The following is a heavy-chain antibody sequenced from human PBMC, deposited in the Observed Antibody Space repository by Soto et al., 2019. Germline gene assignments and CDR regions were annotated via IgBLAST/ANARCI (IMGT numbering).Heavy chain of an antibody. J-gene: IGHJ4*02. D-gene: IGHD3-10*01. V-gene: IGHV1-2*02. CDR3: ARPYFGSGVRRSLAS. Sequence: ASVKVSCKASGYTFTGHYIHWVRQAPEQGPEWMGEIGPETGATRYAQKFQGRVTMTRDMSITTVYMELNNLSPDDTAVYYCARPYFGSGVRRSLASWGQGTLVTVSS. CDR1: GYTFTGHY. CDR2: IGPETGAT.